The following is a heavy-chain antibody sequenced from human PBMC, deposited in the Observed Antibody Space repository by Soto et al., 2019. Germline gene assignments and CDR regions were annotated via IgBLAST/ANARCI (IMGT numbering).Heavy chain of an antibody. D-gene: IGHD2-2*01. CDR2: ISAYNGNT. CDR1: GYTFTSYG. Sequence: QVQLVQSGAEVKKPGASVKVSCKASGYTFTSYGISWVRQAPGQGLEWMGWISAYNGNTNYAQKLQGRVTMTTDTSTSTAYMELRSLRSDDTAVYYCARTPLATAAQYYYSYGMDVWGQGTTVTVSS. V-gene: IGHV1-18*01. CDR3: ARTPLATAAQYYYSYGMDV. J-gene: IGHJ6*02.